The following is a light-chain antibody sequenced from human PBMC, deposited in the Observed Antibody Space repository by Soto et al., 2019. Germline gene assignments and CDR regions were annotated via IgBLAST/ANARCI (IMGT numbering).Light chain of an antibody. CDR3: QQTYSARWT. Sequence: DIQLTQSPSSLSASVGDRVTITCRASQTMSIYLNWYQQRPGKAPKLLIYAASSLQHGVPARFSGSGSGTEFSLTITSLQPEDFATYFCQQTYSARWTFGQGTKVGI. CDR1: QTMSIY. V-gene: IGKV1-39*01. CDR2: AAS. J-gene: IGKJ1*01.